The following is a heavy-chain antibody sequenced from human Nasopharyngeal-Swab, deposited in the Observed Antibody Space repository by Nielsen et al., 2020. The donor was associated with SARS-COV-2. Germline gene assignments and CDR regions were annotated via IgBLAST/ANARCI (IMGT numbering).Heavy chain of an antibody. Sequence: SGPTLVKPTQTLTLTCTFSGFSLSTSGVGVGWIRQPPGKALEWLALIYWDDDKRHSPSLKSRLTITKDTSKNQVVLTMTNMDPVDTATYYCAHRPGGVGDSYFDYWGQGTLVTVSS. J-gene: IGHJ4*02. V-gene: IGHV2-5*02. CDR1: GFSLSTSGVG. CDR3: AHRPGGVGDSYFDY. CDR2: IYWDDDK. D-gene: IGHD2-21*02.